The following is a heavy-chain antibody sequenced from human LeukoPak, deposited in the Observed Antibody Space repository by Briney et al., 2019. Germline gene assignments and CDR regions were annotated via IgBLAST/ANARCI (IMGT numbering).Heavy chain of an antibody. D-gene: IGHD2-15*01. CDR1: GASISSYY. CDR2: FHYSGST. J-gene: IGHJ3*02. Sequence: PSETLSLTCTVSGASISSYYWTWIRQPPGKGLECIGYFHYSGSTNYNPSLKSRVTISVDTSKKQFFLKLTSVTAADTALYYCARLGLPNAFDIWGQGIMVTVSS. CDR3: ARLGLPNAFDI. V-gene: IGHV4-59*08.